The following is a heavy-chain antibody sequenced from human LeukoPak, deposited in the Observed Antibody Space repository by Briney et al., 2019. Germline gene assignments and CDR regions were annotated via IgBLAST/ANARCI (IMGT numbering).Heavy chain of an antibody. Sequence: PGGSLRLSCAASGFTFSSYAMSWVRQAPGKGLEWVSAISGSGGSTYYADSVKGRFTISRDNSKNTLYLQMNSLRAEDTAVYYCARVRGSSSSEDAFDIWGQGTMVTVSS. CDR3: ARVRGSSSSEDAFDI. CDR2: ISGSGGST. D-gene: IGHD6-6*01. CDR1: GFTFSSYA. V-gene: IGHV3-23*01. J-gene: IGHJ3*02.